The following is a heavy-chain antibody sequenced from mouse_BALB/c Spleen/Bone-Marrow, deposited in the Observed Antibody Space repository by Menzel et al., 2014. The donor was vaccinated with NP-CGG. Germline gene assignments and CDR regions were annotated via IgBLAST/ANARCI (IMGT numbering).Heavy chain of an antibody. D-gene: IGHD2-4*01. CDR2: IDPSDSYT. J-gene: IGHJ1*01. CDR1: GYTFTSYW. Sequence: VQLQQSGAELVKPGASVKMSCKASGYTFTSYWMHWVKQRPGQGLEWIGVIDPSDSYTSDNQKFKGKATLTVDTSSSTAYMQLSSLTSEDSAVYYCTRGDYDWYFDVWGAGTTVTVSS. CDR3: TRGDYDWYFDV. V-gene: IGHV1S127*01.